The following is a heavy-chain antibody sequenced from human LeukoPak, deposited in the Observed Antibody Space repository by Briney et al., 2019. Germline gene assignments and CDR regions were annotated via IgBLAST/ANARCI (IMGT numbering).Heavy chain of an antibody. CDR3: ATAHYYDSSGYYDHDY. D-gene: IGHD3-22*01. CDR2: ISYDGSNK. V-gene: IGHV3-30*03. J-gene: IGHJ4*02. CDR1: GFTFSSYG. Sequence: GGSLRLSCAASGFTFSSYGMHWVRQAPGKGLEWVAVISYDGSNKYYADSVKGRFTISRDNSKNTLYLQMNSLRAEDTAVYYCATAHYYDSSGYYDHDYWGQGTLVTVSS.